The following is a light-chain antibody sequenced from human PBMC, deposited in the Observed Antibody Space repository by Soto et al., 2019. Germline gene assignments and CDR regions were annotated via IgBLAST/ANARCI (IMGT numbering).Light chain of an antibody. CDR2: DVS. Sequence: QSALTQPRSVSGSPGQSVTISCTGTSSDVGGYNYVSWSQQHPGKAPKLMIYDVSKRPSGVPDRFSGAKSGNTASLTISGLQAEDEADYYCCSYAGSYMVFGGGTKLTVL. J-gene: IGLJ2*01. V-gene: IGLV2-11*01. CDR3: CSYAGSYMV. CDR1: SSDVGGYNY.